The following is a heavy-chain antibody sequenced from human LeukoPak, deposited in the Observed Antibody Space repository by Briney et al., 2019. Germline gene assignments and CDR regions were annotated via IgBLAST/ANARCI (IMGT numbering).Heavy chain of an antibody. J-gene: IGHJ4*02. Sequence: ASVKVSCKASGYTLTCCFIHYVRQAPGQGLEWMGWIDPNSDNIRYSETFKDRVTMTRDTSTNTAYMELSWLRSDDTAVYYCARSAYNYGYVYFDHWGQGTLVIVSS. V-gene: IGHV1-2*02. D-gene: IGHD5-18*01. CDR2: IDPNSDNI. CDR1: GYTLTCCF. CDR3: ARSAYNYGYVYFDH.